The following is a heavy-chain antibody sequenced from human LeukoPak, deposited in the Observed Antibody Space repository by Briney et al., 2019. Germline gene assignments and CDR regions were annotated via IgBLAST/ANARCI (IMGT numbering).Heavy chain of an antibody. CDR2: INSDGRTT. Sequence: GGSLRLSCAASGFTFSTYAMHWVRHAPGKGLVWVSRINSDGRTTTYADSVKGRFTISRDNAKNTLYLQMSSLRAEDTALYYCARTTDFHADYWGQGAPVTVSS. D-gene: IGHD1-14*01. CDR1: GFTFSTYA. V-gene: IGHV3-74*01. J-gene: IGHJ4*02. CDR3: ARTTDFHADY.